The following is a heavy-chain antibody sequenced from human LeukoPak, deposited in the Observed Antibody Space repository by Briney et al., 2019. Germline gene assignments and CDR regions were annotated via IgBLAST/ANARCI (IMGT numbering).Heavy chain of an antibody. D-gene: IGHD5-24*01. CDR3: AKGSQRWLQFNAFDI. CDR1: GFTFSDYY. CDR2: ISSSGSTI. Sequence: GGSLRLSCAASGFTFSDYYMSWIRQAPGKGLEWVSYISSSGSTIYYADSVKGRFTISRDNAKNSLYLQMNSLRAEDMALYYCAKGSQRWLQFNAFDIWGQGTMVTVSS. V-gene: IGHV3-11*01. J-gene: IGHJ3*02.